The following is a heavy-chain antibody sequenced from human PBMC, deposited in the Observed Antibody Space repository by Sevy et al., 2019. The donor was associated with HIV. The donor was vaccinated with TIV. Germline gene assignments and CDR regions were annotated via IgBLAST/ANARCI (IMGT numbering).Heavy chain of an antibody. CDR3: ASGGRHYYDSSGYYEFGTFDY. CDR2: IYYSGST. CDR1: GGSISSYY. J-gene: IGHJ4*02. Sequence: SETLSLTCTVSGGSISSYYGSWIRQPPGKGLEWIGYIYYSGSTNYNPSLKSRVTISVDTSKNQFSLKLSSVTAADTAVYYCASGGRHYYDSSGYYEFGTFDYWGQGTLVTVSS. V-gene: IGHV4-59*01. D-gene: IGHD3-22*01.